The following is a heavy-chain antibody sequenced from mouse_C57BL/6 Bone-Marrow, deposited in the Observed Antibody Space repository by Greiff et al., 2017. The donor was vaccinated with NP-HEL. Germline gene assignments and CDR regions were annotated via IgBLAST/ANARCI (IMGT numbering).Heavy chain of an antibody. J-gene: IGHJ2*01. CDR2: IFPRDGST. V-gene: IGHV1-85*01. Sequence: QVQLQQSGPELVKPGASVKLSCKASGYTFTSYDINWVKQRPGQGLEWIGRIFPRDGSTKYNEKFKGKATLTVDTSSSTAYMELHSLTSEDSAVYFCARERVYYDYDGYFDYWGQGTTLTVSS. D-gene: IGHD2-4*01. CDR1: GYTFTSYD. CDR3: ARERVYYDYDGYFDY.